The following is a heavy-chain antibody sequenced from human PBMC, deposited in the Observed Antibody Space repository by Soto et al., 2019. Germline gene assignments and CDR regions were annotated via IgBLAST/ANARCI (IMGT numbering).Heavy chain of an antibody. Sequence: QVQLPESGPGLVKPSQTLSLICTVSGGSISSGDYYWSWIRQPPGTGLEWIGYIYYSGSTYYNPSLKSRVTISVDTSKNRFSLKLSSVTAADTAVYYCARRFKCIAAAGLAYCGQGTLVTVSS. D-gene: IGHD6-13*01. V-gene: IGHV4-30-4*01. CDR2: IYYSGST. J-gene: IGHJ4*02. CDR1: GGSISSGDYY. CDR3: ARRFKCIAAAGLAY.